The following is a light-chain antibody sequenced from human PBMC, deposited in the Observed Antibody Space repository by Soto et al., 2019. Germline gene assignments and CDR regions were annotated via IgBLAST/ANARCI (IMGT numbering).Light chain of an antibody. J-gene: IGLJ1*01. CDR3: SSYTSSSTLYV. V-gene: IGLV2-14*01. CDR2: SVS. CDR1: SSDIGTYNH. Sequence: QSVLAPPASVSGSPGQSITISCSRTSSDIGTYNHVAWFQQFPGKTPKLVIYSVSDRPSGVSYRFSGSKSGNKASLTISGLQAEDAADYYCSSYTSSSTLYVFGTGTKVTVL.